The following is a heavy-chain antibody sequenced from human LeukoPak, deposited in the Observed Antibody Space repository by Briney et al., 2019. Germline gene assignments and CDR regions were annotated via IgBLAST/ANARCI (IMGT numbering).Heavy chain of an antibody. CDR1: GFTFGSYA. CDR2: ISGSGGST. CDR3: AKDSAVAVTTLIDY. J-gene: IGHJ4*02. Sequence: PGGSLRLSCAASGFTFGSYAMSWVRQAPGKGLEWVSAISGSGGSTYYADSVKGRFTISRDNSKNTLYLQMNSLRAEDTAVYYCAKDSAVAVTTLIDYWGQGTLVTVSS. D-gene: IGHD4-23*01. V-gene: IGHV3-23*01.